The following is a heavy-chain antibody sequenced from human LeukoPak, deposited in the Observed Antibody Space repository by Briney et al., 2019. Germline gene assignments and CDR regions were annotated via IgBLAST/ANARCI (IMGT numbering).Heavy chain of an antibody. D-gene: IGHD5-18*01. Sequence: PGESLKISCKGSGYSFTSYWIGWARQMPGKGLEWMGIIYPDDSDTRYSPSFQGQVTISADKSISTAYLQWSSLKASDTAMYYCARRVYSYGIFDAFDIWGQGSMVTVSS. V-gene: IGHV5-51*01. CDR1: GYSFTSYW. J-gene: IGHJ3*02. CDR2: IYPDDSDT. CDR3: ARRVYSYGIFDAFDI.